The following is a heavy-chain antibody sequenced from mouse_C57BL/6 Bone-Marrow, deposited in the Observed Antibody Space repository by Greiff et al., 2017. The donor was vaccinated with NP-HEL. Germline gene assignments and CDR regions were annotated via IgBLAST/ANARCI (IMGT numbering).Heavy chain of an antibody. V-gene: IGHV14-4*01. J-gene: IGHJ4*01. CDR2: IDPENGDT. D-gene: IGHD1-1*01. CDR1: GFNIKDDY. Sequence: EVQLQQSGAELVRPGASVKLSCTASGFNIKDDYMHWVKQRPEQGLEWIGWIDPENGDTEYASKFQGKATITADTSSNTAYLQLSSLTSEDTAVYYCTTRRFYFYYGSGYAMDYWGQGTSVTVSS. CDR3: TTRRFYFYYGSGYAMDY.